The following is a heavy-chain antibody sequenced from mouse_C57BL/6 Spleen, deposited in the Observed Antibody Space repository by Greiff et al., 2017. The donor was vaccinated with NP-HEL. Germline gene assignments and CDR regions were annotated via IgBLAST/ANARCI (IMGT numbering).Heavy chain of an antibody. CDR3: ASGLVYFDY. Sequence: EVQVVESGGGLVKPGGSLKLSCAASGFTFSDYGMHWVRQAPEKGLEWVAYISSGSSTIYYADTVKGRFTISRDNAKNTLFLQITSLRSEDTAMYYCASGLVYFDYWGQGTSLTVSS. D-gene: IGHD4-1*01. CDR1: GFTFSDYG. V-gene: IGHV5-17*01. CDR2: ISSGSSTI. J-gene: IGHJ2*02.